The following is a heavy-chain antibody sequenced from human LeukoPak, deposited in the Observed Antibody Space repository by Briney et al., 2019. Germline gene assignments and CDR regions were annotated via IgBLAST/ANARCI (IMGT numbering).Heavy chain of an antibody. Sequence: SETLSLTCTVSGYSISSGYYWGWIRQPPGKGLEWIGSIHHSGSTYYNPSLKSRVTISVDTSKNQFSLKLSSVTAADTAVYYCARRAGGSGSYYLDYWGQGTLVTVSS. CDR3: ARRAGGSGSYYLDY. CDR2: IHHSGST. J-gene: IGHJ4*02. V-gene: IGHV4-38-2*02. D-gene: IGHD3-10*01. CDR1: GYSISSGYY.